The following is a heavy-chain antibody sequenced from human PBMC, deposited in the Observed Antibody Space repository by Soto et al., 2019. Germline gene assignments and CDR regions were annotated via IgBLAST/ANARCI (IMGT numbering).Heavy chain of an antibody. CDR3: AYRLPYNMNWESGWFDP. Sequence: ITLKESGPTLVKPTQTLTLTCIFSGFSLSTHGVAVGWIRQPPGKALECLALIYWDDDKRYNPSLKNRLTITMDTSKNQVVLTMTNVDPVDTATYRCAYRLPYNMNWESGWFDPWGQGTLVTVSS. CDR1: GFSLSTHGVA. D-gene: IGHD1-7*01. J-gene: IGHJ5*02. CDR2: IYWDDDK. V-gene: IGHV2-5*02.